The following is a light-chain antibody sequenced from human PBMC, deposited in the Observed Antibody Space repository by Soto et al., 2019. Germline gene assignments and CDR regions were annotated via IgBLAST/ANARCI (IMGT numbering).Light chain of an antibody. CDR2: DVS. J-gene: IGLJ3*02. V-gene: IGLV2-14*01. Sequence: QSALTQPASVSGSPGQEITISCTGTSSDVGGYNYVSWYQQHPGKAPKLMIYDVSNRPSGVSNRFSGSKSGNTASLTISGLQAEDEADYYCSSYTSSSTLGFGGGTQLTVL. CDR1: SSDVGGYNY. CDR3: SSYTSSSTLG.